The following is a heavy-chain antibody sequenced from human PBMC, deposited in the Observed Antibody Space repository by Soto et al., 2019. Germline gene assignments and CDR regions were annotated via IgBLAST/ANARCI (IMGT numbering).Heavy chain of an antibody. D-gene: IGHD3-22*01. CDR1: GYAFTAYY. J-gene: IGHJ3*02. CDR3: ARDLQGYYDSSGYLDDAFDI. CDR2: INPVGGGT. V-gene: IGHV1-46*03. Sequence: ASVKVSCKASGYAFTAYYMHWVRQAPGQGLEWMGVINPVGGGTTYGQKFQDRVTMTSDTSTSTIYMELSSLRSEDTAVYFCARDLQGYYDSSGYLDDAFDIWGQGTMVTVSS.